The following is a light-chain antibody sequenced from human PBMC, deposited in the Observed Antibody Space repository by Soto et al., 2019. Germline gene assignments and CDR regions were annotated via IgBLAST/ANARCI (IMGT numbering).Light chain of an antibody. CDR3: QQRFNWPRT. J-gene: IGKJ1*01. CDR2: DTS. Sequence: EIVLTQSPATLSLSPGERATLSCRASRSVGRYLGWYQQKPGQAPRLLIYDTSYRATDIPPRFSGSGSGTDFTLTISSLEPEDFAVYFCQQRFNWPRTFGQGTKVDIK. CDR1: RSVGRY. V-gene: IGKV3-11*01.